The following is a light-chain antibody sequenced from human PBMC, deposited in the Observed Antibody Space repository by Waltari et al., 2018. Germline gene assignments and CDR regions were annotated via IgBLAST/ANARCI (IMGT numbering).Light chain of an antibody. V-gene: IGLV1-44*01. CDR3: AAWDDSLNGLV. J-gene: IGLJ2*01. Sequence: QPVLTQPPSASATPGQTVVISCSWVRSNIGTTTIHWYQKLPGAAPKLPIYVINPRPAGVPDRFSGSKYGTSASLVVSGLQSDDEAEYYCAAWDDSLNGLVFGGGTKLTVL. CDR2: VIN. CDR1: RSNIGTTT.